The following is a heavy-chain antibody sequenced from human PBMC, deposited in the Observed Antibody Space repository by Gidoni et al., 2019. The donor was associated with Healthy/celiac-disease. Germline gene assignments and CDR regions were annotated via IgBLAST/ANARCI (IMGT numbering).Heavy chain of an antibody. D-gene: IGHD1-26*01. CDR3: ARGVGATSYWFDP. J-gene: IGHJ5*02. CDR2: IYYSGST. CDR1: GGSISSYY. Sequence: QVQLQESGPGLVKPSETLSLTCTVSGGSISSYYWSWIRQPPGKGLEWIGYIYYSGSTNNNPSLKSRVTISVDTSKNQFSLKLSSVTAADTAVYYCARGVGATSYWFDPWGQGTLVTVSS. V-gene: IGHV4-59*01.